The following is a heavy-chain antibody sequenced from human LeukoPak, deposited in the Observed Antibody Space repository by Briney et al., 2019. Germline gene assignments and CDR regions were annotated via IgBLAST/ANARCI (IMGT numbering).Heavy chain of an antibody. CDR1: GFTFTSHD. CDR3: ATDYRYSSGLH. Sequence: ASVKVSCKASGFTFTSHDYNWVRQATGQGLEWMGWMNPNSGNTGYAQKFQGRVTMTEDTSTDTAYMELSSLRSEDTAVYYCATDYRYSSGLHWGQGTLVTVSS. CDR2: MNPNSGNT. V-gene: IGHV1-8*01. J-gene: IGHJ4*02. D-gene: IGHD6-19*01.